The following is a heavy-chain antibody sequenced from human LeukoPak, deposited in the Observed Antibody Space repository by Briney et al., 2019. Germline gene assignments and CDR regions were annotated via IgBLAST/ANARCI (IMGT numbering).Heavy chain of an antibody. CDR3: ARGTRTFDP. V-gene: IGHV4-34*01. CDR2: INHSGST. CDR1: GGSISSYY. J-gene: IGHJ5*02. D-gene: IGHD2-2*01. Sequence: MPSETLSLTCTVSGGSISSYYWSWIRQPPGKGLEWIGEINHSGSTNYNPSLKSRVTISVDTSKNQFSLKLSSVTAADTAVYYCARGTRTFDPWGQGTLVTVSS.